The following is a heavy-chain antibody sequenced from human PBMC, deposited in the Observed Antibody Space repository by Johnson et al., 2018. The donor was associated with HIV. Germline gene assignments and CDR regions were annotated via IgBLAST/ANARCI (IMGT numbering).Heavy chain of an antibody. CDR3: AKERGISGGFDF. CDR1: GFTFRNYG. Sequence: VQLVESGGDVVQPGGSLRLSCAASGFTFRNYGIHWVRQTPGKGLEWVAFIRYDGSNKYYADSVKGRFTISRDNSKNTLYLQMNSLRAEDTAVYYCAKERGISGGFDFWGQGTRVTVSS. J-gene: IGHJ3*01. D-gene: IGHD2-15*01. V-gene: IGHV3-30*02. CDR2: IRYDGSNK.